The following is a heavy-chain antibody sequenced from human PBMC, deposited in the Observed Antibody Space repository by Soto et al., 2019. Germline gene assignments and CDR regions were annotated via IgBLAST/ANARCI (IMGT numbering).Heavy chain of an antibody. CDR2: ISYDGRKK. CDR3: ARQDHSGSGWFDT. CDR1: GFILSSFA. Sequence: GGSLRLSCAASGFILSSFAIHWVRQAPGKGLEWAAVISYDGRKKYYADSMKGRFTISRDNSKNTLYPQMSSLSADDTAVYYCARQDHSGSGWFDTWGQGTLVTVSS. J-gene: IGHJ5*02. D-gene: IGHD3-22*01. V-gene: IGHV3-30*04.